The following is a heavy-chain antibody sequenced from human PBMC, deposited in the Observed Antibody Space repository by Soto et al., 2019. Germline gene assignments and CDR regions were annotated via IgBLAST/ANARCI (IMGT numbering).Heavy chain of an antibody. CDR1: GASITAHY. Sequence: PSETLSLTCSVSGASITAHYWSWIWQPPGKGLEWVAYMYSGSTTYNPSLKSRVTISIDTSKNQVSLNLKSVTAADTGVYFCARYFDWANAFDVWGQGTMVTVSS. J-gene: IGHJ3*01. V-gene: IGHV4-59*08. D-gene: IGHD3-9*01. CDR2: MYSGST. CDR3: ARYFDWANAFDV.